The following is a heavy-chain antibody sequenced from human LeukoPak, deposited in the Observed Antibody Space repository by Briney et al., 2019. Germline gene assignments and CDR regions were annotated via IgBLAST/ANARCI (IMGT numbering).Heavy chain of an antibody. CDR3: ARTYYYGSGIPKPYYMDV. CDR1: GFTFSFYS. D-gene: IGHD3-10*01. V-gene: IGHV3-48*01. J-gene: IGHJ6*03. CDR2: ISTGGSTV. Sequence: GESLRLSCAASGFTFSFYSMNWVRQAPGKGLEWVSYISTGGSTVYYADSVKGRFTISRDDATNSLCVQMNGLRVEDTAVYYCARTYYYGSGIPKPYYMDVWGKGTTVTVSS.